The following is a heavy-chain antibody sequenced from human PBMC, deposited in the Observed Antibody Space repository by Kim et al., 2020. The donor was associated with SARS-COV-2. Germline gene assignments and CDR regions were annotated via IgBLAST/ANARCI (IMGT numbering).Heavy chain of an antibody. CDR2: IWYDGSNK. J-gene: IGHJ6*02. D-gene: IGHD4-17*01. V-gene: IGHV3-33*06. CDR1: GFTFSSYA. Sequence: GGSLRLSCAASGFTFSSYAMHWVRQAPGKGLEWVAVIWYDGSNKYYADSVKGRFTISRDNSKNTLYLQMNSLRAEDTAVYYCAKDSGEYYYYGMDVWGQGTTVTVSS. CDR3: AKDSGEYYYYGMDV.